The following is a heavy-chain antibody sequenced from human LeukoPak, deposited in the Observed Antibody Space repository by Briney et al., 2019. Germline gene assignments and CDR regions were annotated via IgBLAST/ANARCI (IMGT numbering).Heavy chain of an antibody. CDR3: AADRGFGDYDILTGPWDYAFDI. J-gene: IGHJ3*02. CDR2: IVVGSGNT. Sequence: ASVKVSCKASGFTFTSSAMQWVRQARGQRLEWIGWIVVGSGNTNYAQKFQERVTITRDMSTSTAYMELSSLRSEDTAVYYCAADRGFGDYDILTGPWDYAFDIWGQGTMVTVSS. CDR1: GFTFTSSA. V-gene: IGHV1-58*02. D-gene: IGHD3-9*01.